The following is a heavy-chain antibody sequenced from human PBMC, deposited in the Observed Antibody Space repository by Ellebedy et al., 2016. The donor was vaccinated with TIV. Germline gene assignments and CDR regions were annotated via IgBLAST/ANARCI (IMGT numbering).Heavy chain of an antibody. D-gene: IGHD7-27*01. Sequence: MPSETLSLTCTVSGGSMNNYYWTWIRQSPGKRLEWIGYIHYSWATNYKPSLQSRVTMSADTSKNQFSLRLSSVTAADTAVYYCARQGRHWGSGCFDYWGQGTLVTVSS. CDR1: GGSMNNYY. J-gene: IGHJ4*02. V-gene: IGHV4-59*08. CDR3: ARQGRHWGSGCFDY. CDR2: IHYSWAT.